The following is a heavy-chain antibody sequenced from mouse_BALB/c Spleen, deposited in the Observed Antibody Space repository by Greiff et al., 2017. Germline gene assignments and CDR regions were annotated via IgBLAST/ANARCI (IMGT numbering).Heavy chain of an antibody. V-gene: IGHV14-1*02. CDR3: ARDDDYGGFAY. D-gene: IGHD2-4*01. J-gene: IGHJ3*01. CDR1: GFNIKDYY. CDR2: IDPENGNT. Sequence: VQLKESGAELVRPGALVKLSCKASGFNIKDYYMHWVKQRPEQGLEWIGWIDPENGNTIYDPKFQGKASITADTSSNTAYLQLSSLTSEDTAVYYCARDDDYGGFAYWGQGTLVTVSA.